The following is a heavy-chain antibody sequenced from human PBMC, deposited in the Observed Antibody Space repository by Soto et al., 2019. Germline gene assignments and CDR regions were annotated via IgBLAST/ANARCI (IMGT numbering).Heavy chain of an antibody. Sequence: QVQLQQWGAGLLKPSETLSLTCAVYGGSFSGYYWSWIRQPPGKGLEWIGEINHSGSTNYNPSLKSRITISVDTSKNQFSLKLRSVTAADTAVYYCARDRRGSGYYSTPFDYWGQGTLVTVSS. V-gene: IGHV4-34*01. CDR1: GGSFSGYY. CDR2: INHSGST. CDR3: ARDRRGSGYYSTPFDY. J-gene: IGHJ4*02. D-gene: IGHD3-22*01.